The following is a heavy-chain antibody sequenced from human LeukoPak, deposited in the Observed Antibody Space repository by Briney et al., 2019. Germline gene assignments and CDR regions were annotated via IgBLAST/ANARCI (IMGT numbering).Heavy chain of an antibody. CDR2: ISYDGSNK. Sequence: GGSLRLSCAASGFTFSSYAMHWVRQAPGRGLEWVAVISYDGSNKYYADSVKGRFTISRDNSKNTLYLQMNSLRVEDTAVYYCARDRYDSSGYLYYFDYWGQGTLVTVSS. D-gene: IGHD3-22*01. V-gene: IGHV3-30-3*01. CDR3: ARDRYDSSGYLYYFDY. J-gene: IGHJ4*02. CDR1: GFTFSSYA.